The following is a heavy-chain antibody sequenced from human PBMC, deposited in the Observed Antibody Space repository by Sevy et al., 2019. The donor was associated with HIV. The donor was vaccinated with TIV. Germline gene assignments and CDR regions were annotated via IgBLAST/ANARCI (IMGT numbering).Heavy chain of an antibody. V-gene: IGHV3-15*01. Sequence: GGSLRLSCVASEFTFSNVWMSWVRQAPGKGLEWVGRIKSKADGWTTDYIAPVKVRFTISRDDSKNTVYLQMNTLKTEDTAVYYCTIDPVHFLWGQGTLVTVSS. CDR2: IKSKADGWTT. D-gene: IGHD6-6*01. CDR1: EFTFSNVW. J-gene: IGHJ4*02. CDR3: TIDPVHFL.